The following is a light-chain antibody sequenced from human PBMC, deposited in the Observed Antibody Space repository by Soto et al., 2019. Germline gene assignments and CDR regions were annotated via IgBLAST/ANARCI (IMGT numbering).Light chain of an antibody. V-gene: IGLV2-23*02. CDR3: CSYAGSSTLYV. CDR2: EVS. CDR1: SSDVGSYNL. Sequence: QSALTQPASVSGSPGQSITISCTGTSSDVGSYNLVSWYQQHPGKAPKLMIYEVSKRPSGVSNRLSGSKSGNTASLTISEFQAEDEADYYCCSYAGSSTLYVFGTGTKVTVL. J-gene: IGLJ1*01.